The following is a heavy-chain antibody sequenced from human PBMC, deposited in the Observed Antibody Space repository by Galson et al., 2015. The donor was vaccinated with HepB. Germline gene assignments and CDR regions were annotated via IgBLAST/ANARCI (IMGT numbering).Heavy chain of an antibody. CDR1: GFTFSSYA. CDR3: AKDRIGYSYAQPGGY. J-gene: IGHJ3*01. Sequence: SLRLSCAASGFTFSSYAMSWVRQAPGKGLEWVSAISGSGGSTYYADSVKGRFTISRDNSKNTLYLQMNSLRAEDTAVYYCAKDRIGYSYAQPGGYWGRGTMVTVSS. D-gene: IGHD5-18*01. CDR2: ISGSGGST. V-gene: IGHV3-23*01.